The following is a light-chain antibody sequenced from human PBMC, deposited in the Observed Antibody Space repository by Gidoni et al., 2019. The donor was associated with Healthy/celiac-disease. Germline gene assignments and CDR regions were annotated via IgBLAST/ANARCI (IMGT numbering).Light chain of an antibody. CDR3: AAWDDSSWI. CDR2: RNN. V-gene: IGLV1-44*01. Sequence: QSVLTQPLSASGTPVHRVTISCSGSSTNIGSNAVNSYQQLPGTSPKLLLYRNNQRPSEVPDRFSGSKSGTSASLAISGLQSEDEADYYCAAWDDSSWIFGGGTKLTVL. CDR1: STNIGSNA. J-gene: IGLJ2*01.